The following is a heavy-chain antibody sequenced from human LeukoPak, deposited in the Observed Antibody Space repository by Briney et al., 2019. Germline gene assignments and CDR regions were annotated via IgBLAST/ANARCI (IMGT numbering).Heavy chain of an antibody. D-gene: IGHD1-26*01. CDR3: AREAGHSGGSYFDY. CDR2: MNPNSGNT. V-gene: IGHV1-8*01. J-gene: IGHJ4*02. Sequence: GASVKVSCKASGYTFTSYDINWVRQATGRGLEWMGGMNPNSGNTGYAQKFQGRVTITRNTSISTAYMELSSLRSEDTAVYYCAREAGHSGGSYFDYWGQGTMVTVSS. CDR1: GYTFTSYD.